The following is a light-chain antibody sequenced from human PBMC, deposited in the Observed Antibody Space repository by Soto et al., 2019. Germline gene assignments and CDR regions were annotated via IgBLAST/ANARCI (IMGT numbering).Light chain of an antibody. J-gene: IGKJ3*01. V-gene: IGKV1-33*01. CDR1: QDITNY. Sequence: DIQMTQSPSSLSASVGDRVTITCQASQDITNYLNWYQHKPGKAPKLLIYAASNLEIGVSSRFSGGVSGTDFTFTISSLQPEDIATYYCQQYDNLPLTFGPVTKVYFK. CDR3: QQYDNLPLT. CDR2: AAS.